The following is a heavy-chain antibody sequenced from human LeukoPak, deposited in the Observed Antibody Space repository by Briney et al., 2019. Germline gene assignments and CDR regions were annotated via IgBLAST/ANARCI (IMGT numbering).Heavy chain of an antibody. J-gene: IGHJ4*02. CDR1: GGSFSGYY. Sequence: PSETLSLTCAVYGGSFSGYYWSWIRQPPGKGLEWIGEINHSGSTNYNPSLKSRVTISVDTSKNQFSLKLSSVTAADMAVYYRANRRDYYDSSGYWVPFDYWGQGTLVTVSS. V-gene: IGHV4-34*01. D-gene: IGHD3-22*01. CDR3: ANRRDYYDSSGYWVPFDY. CDR2: INHSGST.